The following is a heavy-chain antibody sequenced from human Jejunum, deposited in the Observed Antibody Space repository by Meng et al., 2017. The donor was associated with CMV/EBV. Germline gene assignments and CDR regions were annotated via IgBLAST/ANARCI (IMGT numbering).Heavy chain of an antibody. CDR1: GVTLSSHA. CDR3: ARDGGGFNSSPFDY. D-gene: IGHD3-16*01. Sequence: GVTLSSHAMHWVRQAPGKGLEWVAVTSYDGNSQYYTDSVKGRFTISRDNSDNMLYLQMNSLRADDTAVYYCARDGGGFNSSPFDYWGQGTLVTVSS. J-gene: IGHJ4*02. V-gene: IGHV3-30*04. CDR2: TSYDGNSQ.